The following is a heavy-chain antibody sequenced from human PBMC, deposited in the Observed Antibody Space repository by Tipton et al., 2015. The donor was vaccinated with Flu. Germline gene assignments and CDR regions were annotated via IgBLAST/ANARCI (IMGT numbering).Heavy chain of an antibody. CDR3: AIDEGFGGGLTYNYYALDV. CDR2: IFYTGSN. CDR1: GGSIGSGGDF. Sequence: TLSLTCTVSGGSIGSGGDFCGWIRQRPGKGLEWIGFIFYTGSNYYKASLESRLSISVDTPKNQFSLRLVSMTAADTGIYYCAIDEGFGGGLTYNYYALDVWGQGTTVTVSS. V-gene: IGHV4-31*03. J-gene: IGHJ6*02. D-gene: IGHD3-10*01.